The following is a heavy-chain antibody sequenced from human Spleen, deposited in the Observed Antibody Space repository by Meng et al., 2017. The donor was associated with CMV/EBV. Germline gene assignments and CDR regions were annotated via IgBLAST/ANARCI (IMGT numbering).Heavy chain of an antibody. D-gene: IGHD2/OR15-2a*01. CDR1: GLTLTNFA. J-gene: IGHJ4*02. CDR2: ITGSGGST. CDR3: ARGRLFLKTYFDY. Sequence: CAASGLTLTNFAMPCVRQAPGKGLEWVSTITGSGGSTYYADSVKGRFTISRDISKNTLYLQMNNLRAEDTAVYYCARGRLFLKTYFDYWGRGALVTVSS. V-gene: IGHV3-23*01.